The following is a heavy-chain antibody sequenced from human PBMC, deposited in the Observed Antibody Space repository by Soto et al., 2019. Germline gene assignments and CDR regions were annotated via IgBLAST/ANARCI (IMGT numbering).Heavy chain of an antibody. CDR3: ASEALLNWFDP. V-gene: IGHV3-48*01. J-gene: IGHJ5*02. Sequence: EVQLVESGGGLVQPGGSLRLSCAASGFTFSSYSMNWVRQAPGKGLEWVSYISSSSSTIYYADSVKGRFTISRDNAKNSLDLKMNSLRAEDTAVYYCASEALLNWFDPWGQGTLVTVSS. CDR2: ISSSSSTI. CDR1: GFTFSSYS. D-gene: IGHD2-15*01.